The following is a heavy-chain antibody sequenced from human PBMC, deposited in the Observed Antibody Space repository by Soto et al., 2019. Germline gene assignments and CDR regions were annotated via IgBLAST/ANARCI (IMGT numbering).Heavy chain of an antibody. D-gene: IGHD4-17*01. CDR1: GFTFSSYS. J-gene: IGHJ6*02. CDR3: ARERRYGDSRYGMDV. Sequence: GGSLRLSCAASGFTFSSYSMDWVRQAPGKGLEWVSYISSSSSTIYCADSVKGRFTISRDNAKNSLYLQMNSLRDEDTAVYYCARERRYGDSRYGMDVWGQGTTVTVSS. CDR2: ISSSSSTI. V-gene: IGHV3-48*02.